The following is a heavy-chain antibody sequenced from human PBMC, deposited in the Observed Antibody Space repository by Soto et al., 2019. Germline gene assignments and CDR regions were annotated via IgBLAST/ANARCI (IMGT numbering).Heavy chain of an antibody. CDR1: GYTFSSTA. V-gene: IGHV3-23*01. Sequence: GGSLRLSCAASGYTFSSTAMSWVRQAPGKGLEWVSALRGSGGSTNYADSVKGRFTMSRDNSKNTLNLQMNSRRAEDTAVYYCANSRGSARAFDYWGQGTLVTVSS. J-gene: IGHJ4*02. D-gene: IGHD2-15*01. CDR3: ANSRGSARAFDY. CDR2: LRGSGGST.